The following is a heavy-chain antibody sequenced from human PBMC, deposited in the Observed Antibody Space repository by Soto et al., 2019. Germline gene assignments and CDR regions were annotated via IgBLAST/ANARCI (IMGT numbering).Heavy chain of an antibody. CDR1: GYTFTSYG. J-gene: IGHJ6*01. Sequence: QVQLGQSGAEVKKPGASVKVSCKASGYTFTSYGISWVRQAPGQGLEWMGWISAYNVNTNYAQKLQGRVPMTTDTATSTGYMGLRSRSSDDKAVYYSARGKERLRPDYYYYYCMDVWGHGTTVTVSS. V-gene: IGHV1-18*01. CDR3: ARGKERLRPDYYYYYCMDV. D-gene: IGHD1-26*01. CDR2: ISAYNVNT.